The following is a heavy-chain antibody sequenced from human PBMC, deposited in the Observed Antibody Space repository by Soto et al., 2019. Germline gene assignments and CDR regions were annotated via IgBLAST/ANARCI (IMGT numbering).Heavy chain of an antibody. CDR3: AKPYFDWLLFS. D-gene: IGHD3-9*01. J-gene: IGHJ5*02. Sequence: GGSLRLSCAAPWFTFCSYSISWVRQAPRKGLEWVSAISGSGGSTYYADSVKGRFTISRDNSKNTLYLQMNSLRAEDTAVYYCAKPYFDWLLFSWGQGTLVTVSS. V-gene: IGHV3-23*01. CDR2: ISGSGGST. CDR1: WFTFCSYS.